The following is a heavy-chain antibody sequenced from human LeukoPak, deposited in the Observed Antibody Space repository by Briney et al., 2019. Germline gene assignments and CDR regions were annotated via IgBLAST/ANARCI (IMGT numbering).Heavy chain of an antibody. D-gene: IGHD2-21*02. Sequence: GSLRLSCAASGFTFNIYAMNWVRQAPGKGLEWVSSIGGRFGHTYYADSVKGRFTISRDNSKSILFLQMNNLRAEDTAVYYCASPCGGGCSWGQGTLVTVSS. J-gene: IGHJ4*02. V-gene: IGHV3-23*01. CDR3: ASPCGGGCS. CDR1: GFTFNIYA. CDR2: IGGRFGHT.